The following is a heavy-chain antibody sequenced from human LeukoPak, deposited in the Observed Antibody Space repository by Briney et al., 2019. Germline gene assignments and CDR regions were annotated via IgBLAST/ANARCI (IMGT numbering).Heavy chain of an antibody. D-gene: IGHD3-22*01. Sequence: GGSLRLSCAASGFTFSDYSMNWVRQAPGKGLEWVSATTGGGGGTYYADSVKGRFTISRDNSKNTLYLQMNSLRAEDTAVYYCAKHYDSSGYYFDYWGQGTLVTVSS. CDR2: TTGGGGGT. CDR1: GFTFSDYS. CDR3: AKHYDSSGYYFDY. J-gene: IGHJ4*02. V-gene: IGHV3-23*01.